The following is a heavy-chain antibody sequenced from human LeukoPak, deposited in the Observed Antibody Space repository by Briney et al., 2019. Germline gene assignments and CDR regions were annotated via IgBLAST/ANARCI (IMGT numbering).Heavy chain of an antibody. CDR3: ARVGPPPINIFDY. CDR1: GFTFSSYS. CDR2: ISSSRSYI. J-gene: IGHJ4*02. V-gene: IGHV3-21*01. D-gene: IGHD1-14*01. Sequence: KPGGSLRLSCAASGFTFSSYSMNWVRQAPGKGLEWVSSISSSRSYIYYADSVKGRFTISRDNAKNSLYLQMNSLRAEDTAVYYCARVGPPPINIFDYWGQGTLVTVSS.